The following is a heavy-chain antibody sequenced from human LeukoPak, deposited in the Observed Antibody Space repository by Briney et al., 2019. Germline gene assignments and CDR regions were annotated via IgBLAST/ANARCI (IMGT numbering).Heavy chain of an antibody. V-gene: IGHV3-49*04. CDR1: GFTFGYYA. CDR3: TRDSGVTIYFY. J-gene: IGHJ4*02. D-gene: IGHD3-9*01. Sequence: GGSLRLSCTASGFTFGYYAMSWVRQAPGKGLEWVGFIRSKAYGGTTEYAASVKGRFTISRDDSKSIAYLQMNSLKTEDTAVYHCTRDSGVTIYFYWGQGTLVTVSS. CDR2: IRSKAYGGTT.